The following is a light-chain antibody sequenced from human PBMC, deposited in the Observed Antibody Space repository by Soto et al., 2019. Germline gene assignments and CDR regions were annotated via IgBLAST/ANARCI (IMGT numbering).Light chain of an antibody. CDR3: QQRSTWT. V-gene: IGKV3-11*01. J-gene: IGKJ1*01. CDR2: DAS. Sequence: DIVLTQSPATLSLSPGERATLSCRASQSVSSYLAWYQQKPGQGPRLLIQDASKRATDIPARFTGSGSGTDFTLTISSPEPEDFAVYFCQQRSTWTFGQGTKVEV. CDR1: QSVSSY.